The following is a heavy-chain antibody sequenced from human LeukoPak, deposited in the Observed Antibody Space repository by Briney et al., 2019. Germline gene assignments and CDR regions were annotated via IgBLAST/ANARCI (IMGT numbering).Heavy chain of an antibody. Sequence: ASVKVSCKASGYTFTSYYMHWVRQAPGQGLEWMGIINPSGGSTSYAQEFQGRVTMTRDTSTSTVYMELSSLRSEDTAVYYCARVSCSGGSCYSIFFDYWGQGTLVTVSS. D-gene: IGHD2-15*01. J-gene: IGHJ4*02. CDR1: GYTFTSYY. CDR3: ARVSCSGGSCYSIFFDY. V-gene: IGHV1-46*01. CDR2: INPSGGST.